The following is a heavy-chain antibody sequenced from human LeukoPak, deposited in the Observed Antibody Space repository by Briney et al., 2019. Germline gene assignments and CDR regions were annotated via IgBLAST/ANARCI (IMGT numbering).Heavy chain of an antibody. J-gene: IGHJ3*02. D-gene: IGHD1-7*01. V-gene: IGHV4-31*03. CDR2: IYYSGST. CDR1: GGSISSGGYY. CDR3: ARERRTTILRDAFDI. Sequence: SQTLSLTCTVSGGSISSGGYYWSWIRQHPGKGLEWIGYIYYSGSTYYNPSLKSRVTISVDTSKNQFSLKLGSVTAADTAVYYCARERRTTILRDAFDIWGQGTMVTVSS.